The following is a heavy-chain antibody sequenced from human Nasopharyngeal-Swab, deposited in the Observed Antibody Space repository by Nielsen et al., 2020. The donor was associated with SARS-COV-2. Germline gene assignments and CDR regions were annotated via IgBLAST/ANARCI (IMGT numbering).Heavy chain of an antibody. CDR2: IIPIFGTA. Sequence: SVKVSCKASGGTLSSYAISWVRQAPGQGLEWMGGIIPIFGTANYAQKFQGRVTITADESTSTAYMELSSLRSEDTAVYYCVYGSGSYYNLYYWGQGTLVTVSS. CDR3: VYGSGSYYNLYY. V-gene: IGHV1-69*13. D-gene: IGHD3-10*01. J-gene: IGHJ4*02. CDR1: GGTLSSYA.